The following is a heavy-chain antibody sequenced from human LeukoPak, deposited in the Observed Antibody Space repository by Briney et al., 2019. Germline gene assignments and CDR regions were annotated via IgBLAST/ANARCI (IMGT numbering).Heavy chain of an antibody. CDR2: VIPIFGTA. J-gene: IGHJ4*02. V-gene: IGHV1-69*01. CDR3: ARGGDGDYGLADY. CDR1: GGTFSSYA. D-gene: IGHD4-17*01. Sequence: SVKVSCRASGGTFSSYAISWVRQAPGQGLEWMGGVIPIFGTANYAQKFQGRVTITADESTSTAYMELSSLRSEDTAVYYCARGGDGDYGLADYWGQGTLVTVSS.